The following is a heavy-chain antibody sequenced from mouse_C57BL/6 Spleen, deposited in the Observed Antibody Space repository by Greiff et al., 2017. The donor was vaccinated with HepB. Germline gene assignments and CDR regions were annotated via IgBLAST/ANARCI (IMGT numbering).Heavy chain of an antibody. Sequence: EVQLVESGGGLVKPGGSLKLSCAASGFTFSDYGMHWVRQAPEKGLEWVAYISSGSSTIYYADTVKGRFTISRDNAKNTLFLKMTSRRSEDTAMYYCARLGTLYDYHWYFDVLGTGTTVTVSS. CDR3: ARLGTLYDYHWYFDV. V-gene: IGHV5-17*01. D-gene: IGHD2-4*01. CDR2: ISSGSSTI. CDR1: GFTFSDYG. J-gene: IGHJ1*03.